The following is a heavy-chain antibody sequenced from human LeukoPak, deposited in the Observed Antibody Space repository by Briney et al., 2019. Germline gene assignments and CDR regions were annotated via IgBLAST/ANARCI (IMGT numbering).Heavy chain of an antibody. J-gene: IGHJ4*02. CDR1: GYSLTKLP. CDR2: FDPEEGET. Sequence: ASVKVSCKVSGYSLTKLPINWVRQPPGKGLEWMGGFDPEEGETIYSQKFQGRLTMTEDTSADTAYMELNNLRSEDTAVYYCARDRDTYGKRYYFDSWGQGTLVTVSS. D-gene: IGHD5-24*01. V-gene: IGHV1-24*01. CDR3: ARDRDTYGKRYYFDS.